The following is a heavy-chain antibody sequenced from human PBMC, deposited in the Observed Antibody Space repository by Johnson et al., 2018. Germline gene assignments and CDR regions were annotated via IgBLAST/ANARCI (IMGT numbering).Heavy chain of an antibody. D-gene: IGHD3-10*01. J-gene: IGHJ6*02. CDR3: AKDSYGSYYYYGMDV. V-gene: IGHV3-30*02. Sequence: ISRDNSKNTLYLQMTSLRAEDTAVYYCAKDSYGSYYYYGMDVWGQGTTVTVSS.